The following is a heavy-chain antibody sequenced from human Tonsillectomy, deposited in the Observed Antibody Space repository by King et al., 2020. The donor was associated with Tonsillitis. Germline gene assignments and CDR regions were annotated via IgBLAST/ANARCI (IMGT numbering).Heavy chain of an antibody. V-gene: IGHV4-4*02. CDR3: SKRPAAVSQYYHMDV. D-gene: IGHD2-2*01. J-gene: IGHJ6*03. Sequence: VQLQESGPGLLKPSGTLSLTCAVSGGSISSRNWWGWVRQPPGKGLEWIGEIYQSGTTHYNPSLKSRVTISVDKSKNQFSLNLPSVTAADTAVYYCSKRPAAVSQYYHMDVWGKGTTVTVSS. CDR2: IYQSGTT. CDR1: GGSISSRNW.